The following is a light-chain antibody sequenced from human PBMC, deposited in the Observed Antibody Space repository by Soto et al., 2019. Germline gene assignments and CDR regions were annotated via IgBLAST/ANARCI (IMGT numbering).Light chain of an antibody. CDR1: SSNIGSNT. V-gene: IGLV1-44*01. J-gene: IGLJ1*01. CDR3: AAWDDSLNGGV. CDR2: SNN. Sequence: SVLTQPPSASGTPGQGVTISCSGSSSNIGSNTVNWYQQLPGTAPKLLIYSNNQRPSGVPDRFSGSRSGTSASLAISGLQSEDEADYYCAAWDDSLNGGVFGTGTKVTVL.